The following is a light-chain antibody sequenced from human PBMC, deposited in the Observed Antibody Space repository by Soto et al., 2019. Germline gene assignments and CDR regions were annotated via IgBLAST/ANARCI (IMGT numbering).Light chain of an antibody. J-gene: IGLJ2*01. CDR1: SSDVGGYNS. CDR2: DVS. CDR3: CSYEGSPVI. V-gene: IGLV2-11*01. Sequence: QSALTQPRSVSGSPGQSVTISCTGTSSDVGGYNSVSWYQQHPGKAPKLMIYDVSKRPSGVPDRFSGSKSGNTASLTISGLQAEDEADYYCCSYEGSPVILGGGTKLTVL.